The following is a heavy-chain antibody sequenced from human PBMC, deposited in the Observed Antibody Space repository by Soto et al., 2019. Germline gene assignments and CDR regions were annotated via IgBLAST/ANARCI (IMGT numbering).Heavy chain of an antibody. D-gene: IGHD4-4*01. Sequence: ASVKVSCKATGYTFTDYYMHWVRQAPGQGLEWMGWISPNSGGTNYAQNFQGWVTMTRDTSISTAYMEVSRLRSNDTAVYYCATAQAALQQFLGLWGQGTLVTVSS. CDR2: ISPNSGGT. CDR3: ATAQAALQQFLGL. V-gene: IGHV1-2*04. J-gene: IGHJ4*02. CDR1: GYTFTDYY.